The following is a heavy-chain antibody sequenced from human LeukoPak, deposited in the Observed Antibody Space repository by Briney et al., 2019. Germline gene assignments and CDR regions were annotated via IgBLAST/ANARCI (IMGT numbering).Heavy chain of an antibody. V-gene: IGHV4-59*01. CDR3: ARGVYDYVWGSYRPTSYYFDY. Sequence: SETLSLTCTVSGGSISSYYWSWIRQPPGKGLEWIGYIYYSGSTNYNPSLKSRVTISVDTSKNQFSLKLSSVTAADTAVYYCARGVYDYVWGSYRPTSYYFDYWGQGTLVSVSS. CDR2: IYYSGST. D-gene: IGHD3-16*02. J-gene: IGHJ4*02. CDR1: GGSISSYY.